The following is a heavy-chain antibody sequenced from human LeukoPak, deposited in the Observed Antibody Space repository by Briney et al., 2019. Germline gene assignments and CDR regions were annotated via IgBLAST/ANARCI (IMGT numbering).Heavy chain of an antibody. CDR2: IYYSGST. D-gene: IGHD3-10*01. Sequence: PSETLSLTCTVSGGSISSSSYYWGWILQPPGKGLEWIGSIYYSGSTYYNPSLKSRVTISVDTSKNQFSLKLSSVTAADTAVYYCARDWYGSGSSEDWGQGTLVTVSS. V-gene: IGHV4-39*07. J-gene: IGHJ4*02. CDR1: GGSISSSSYY. CDR3: ARDWYGSGSSED.